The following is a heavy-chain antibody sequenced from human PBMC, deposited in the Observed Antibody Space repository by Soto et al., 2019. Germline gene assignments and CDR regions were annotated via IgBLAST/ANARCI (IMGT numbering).Heavy chain of an antibody. CDR1: GTSISSTYW. CDR2: IHHTGGT. Sequence: PSETLSLTCFVSGTSISSTYWWTWVRQSPGKGLEWIGEIHHTGGTNYNPALKTRLTISVDKANNQFSLRLTSVTAADSAIYYCATLPPPHFDYWGQGTLVT. CDR3: ATLPPPHFDY. V-gene: IGHV4-4*02. J-gene: IGHJ4*02.